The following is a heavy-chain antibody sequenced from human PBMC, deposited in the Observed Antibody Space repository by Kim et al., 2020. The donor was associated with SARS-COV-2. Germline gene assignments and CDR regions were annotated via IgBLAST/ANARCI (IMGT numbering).Heavy chain of an antibody. D-gene: IGHD6-19*01. CDR3: ARRGRVAVAGIWAFDI. CDR1: VGSISSYY. V-gene: IGHV4-59*08. CDR2: IYYSGST. J-gene: IGHJ3*02. Sequence: SETLSLTCTVSVGSISSYYWSWIRQPPGKGLEWIGYIYYSGSTNYNPSLKSRVTISVDTSKNQFSLKLSSVTAADTAECYCARRGRVAVAGIWAFDIWGQGTKVTVSS.